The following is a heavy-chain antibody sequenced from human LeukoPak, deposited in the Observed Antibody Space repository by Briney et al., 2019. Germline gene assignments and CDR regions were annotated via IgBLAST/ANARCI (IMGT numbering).Heavy chain of an antibody. J-gene: IGHJ5*02. CDR2: IYYSGST. CDR1: GGSISSYY. Sequence: SETLSLTCTVSGGSISSYYWSWIRQPPGKGLEWIGYIYYSGSTNYNPSLKSRVTISVDTSKNQFSLKLSPVTAADTAVYYCARQAAEYSSSKGNWFDPWGQGTLVTVSS. V-gene: IGHV4-59*08. D-gene: IGHD6-6*01. CDR3: ARQAAEYSSSKGNWFDP.